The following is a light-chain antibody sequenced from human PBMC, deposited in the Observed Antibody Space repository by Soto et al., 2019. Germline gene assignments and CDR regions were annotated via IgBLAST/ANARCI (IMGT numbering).Light chain of an antibody. V-gene: IGKV1-33*01. J-gene: IGKJ2*01. CDR2: DAS. Sequence: DIQMTQSPSSLSASVGDRVTITCQASQDIGNNLNWYQQKPGKAPNLLIYDASNLKTGVPSRFSGGGSGRDFTFTISTLQPEDIATYYCQQYDNLPGYTFGQGTNLEIK. CDR3: QQYDNLPGYT. CDR1: QDIGNN.